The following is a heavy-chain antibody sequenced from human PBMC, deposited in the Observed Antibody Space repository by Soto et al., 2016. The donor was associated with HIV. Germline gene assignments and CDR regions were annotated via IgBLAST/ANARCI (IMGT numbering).Heavy chain of an antibody. CDR3: AREGDFLYYFDY. D-gene: IGHD3-16*01. CDR1: GGSFSAYY. CDR2: INHSGST. Sequence: QLQLQESGPGLVKPSETLSLTCAVYGGSFSAYYWSWIRQSPEKGLQWIGEINHSGSTKYNPSLKSRVTISVDTSKNQFSLKLTSVTAADTAVYYCAREGDFLYYFDYWGREPWSPSPQ. V-gene: IGHV4-34*01. J-gene: IGHJ4*02.